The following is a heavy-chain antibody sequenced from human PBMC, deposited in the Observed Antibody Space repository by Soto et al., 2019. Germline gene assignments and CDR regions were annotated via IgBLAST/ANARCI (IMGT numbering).Heavy chain of an antibody. Sequence: RASVKVSCKASGYTFTSYYMHWVRQAPGQGLEWMGIVNPSGGSTSYAQKFQGRVTMTRDTSTSTVYMELSSLRSEDTAVYYCARDSGWYGGYNWFDPWGQGTLVTVSS. J-gene: IGHJ5*02. CDR1: GYTFTSYY. CDR3: ARDSGWYGGYNWFDP. V-gene: IGHV1-46*01. CDR2: VNPSGGST. D-gene: IGHD6-19*01.